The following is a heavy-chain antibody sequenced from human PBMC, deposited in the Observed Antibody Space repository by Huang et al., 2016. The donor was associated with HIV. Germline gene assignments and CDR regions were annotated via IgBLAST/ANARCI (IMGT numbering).Heavy chain of an antibody. V-gene: IGHV1-69*13. CDR1: GGTFSSYA. D-gene: IGHD4-17*01. CDR3: ARGYGDYDYDEGGY. J-gene: IGHJ4*02. Sequence: QVQLVQSGAEVKKPGSSVKVSCKACGGTFSSYAISWVRQAPGQGLEWMGGIIPIFGTANYAQKFQGRVTITADESTSTAYMELSSLRSEDTAVYYCARGYGDYDYDEGGYWGQGTLVTVSS. CDR2: IIPIFGTA.